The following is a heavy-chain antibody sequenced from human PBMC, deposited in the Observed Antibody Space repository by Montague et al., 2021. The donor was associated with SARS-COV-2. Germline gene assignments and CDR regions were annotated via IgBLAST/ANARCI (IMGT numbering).Heavy chain of an antibody. D-gene: IGHD3-22*01. CDR1: GRSISNYY. Sequence: SETLSPTCTVSGRSISNYYWSWIRQPPGRGLEWIGYIYYSGSTDYSPSLKSRVTISLDTSKNQFSLKVTSVTAADTAVYYCARGGGYYNYGLDVWGPGTTVTVSS. J-gene: IGHJ6*02. V-gene: IGHV4-59*01. CDR3: ARGGGYYNYGLDV. CDR2: IYYSGST.